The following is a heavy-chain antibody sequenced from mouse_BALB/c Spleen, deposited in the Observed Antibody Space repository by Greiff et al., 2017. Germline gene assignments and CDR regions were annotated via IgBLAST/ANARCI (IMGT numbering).Heavy chain of an antibody. CDR2: IDPANGNT. Sequence: VQLKQSGAELVKPGASVKLSCTASGFNIKDTYMHWVKQRPEQGLEWIGRIDPANGNTKYDPKFQGKATITADTSSNTAYLQLSSLTSEDTAVYYCARSKLLRLEGYAMDYWGQGTSVTVSS. CDR1: GFNIKDTY. D-gene: IGHD1-2*01. V-gene: IGHV14-3*02. J-gene: IGHJ4*01. CDR3: ARSKLLRLEGYAMDY.